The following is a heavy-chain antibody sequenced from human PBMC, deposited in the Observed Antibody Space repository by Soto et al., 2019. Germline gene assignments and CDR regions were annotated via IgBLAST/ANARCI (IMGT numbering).Heavy chain of an antibody. CDR1: GGSISSTNW. V-gene: IGHV4-4*02. Sequence: QVQLQESGPGLVKPSGTLSLTCAVSGGSISSTNWWSWVRQPPGKGLEWIGEIYHSGSTNYNPSLESRPTIAVDTSKKQFPLKLSSGTAADTAVYFCARVGDFSSAGVDYWGQGTLVTVSS. J-gene: IGHJ4*02. CDR2: IYHSGST. D-gene: IGHD6-19*01. CDR3: ARVGDFSSAGVDY.